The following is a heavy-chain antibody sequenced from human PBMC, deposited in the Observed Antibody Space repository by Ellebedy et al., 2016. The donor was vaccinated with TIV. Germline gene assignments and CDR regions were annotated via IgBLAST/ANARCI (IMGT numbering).Heavy chain of an antibody. V-gene: IGHV1-3*01. CDR2: IKVASGDT. CDR3: ARGPRTLIRNAILGRFDS. CDR1: GYTFSQYA. J-gene: IGHJ5*01. Sequence: AASVKVSCKASGYTFSQYAIQWLRQTPGQRPEWMGWIKVASGDTKYSMRFQDRVIITRDTSATTVYMELSSLRSEDTAIYYCARGPRTLIRNAILGRFDSWGQGSPVSVS. D-gene: IGHD2-21*01.